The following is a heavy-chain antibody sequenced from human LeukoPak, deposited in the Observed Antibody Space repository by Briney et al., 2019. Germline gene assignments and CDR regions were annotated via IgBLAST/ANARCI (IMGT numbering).Heavy chain of an antibody. V-gene: IGHV1-69*13. J-gene: IGHJ1*01. D-gene: IGHD4-23*01. CDR2: IIPIFGTA. Sequence: SVKVSCKASGGTFSSYAISWVRQAPGQGLEWMGGIIPIFGTANYAQKFQGRVTITADESTSTAYMELSSLRSEDTAVYYCARGGYGGKSTLLQHWGQGTLVTVSS. CDR3: ARGGYGGKSTLLQH. CDR1: GGTFSSYA.